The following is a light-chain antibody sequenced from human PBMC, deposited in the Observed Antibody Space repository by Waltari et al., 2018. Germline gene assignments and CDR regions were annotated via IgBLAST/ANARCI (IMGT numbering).Light chain of an antibody. CDR1: QSILDSSKWMNH. J-gene: IGKJ5*01. V-gene: IGKV4-1*01. CDR2: WAS. CDR3: QQYYTSPPT. Sequence: DIVMTQSRDSLAVSLGERATINCTSSQSILDSSKWMNHLAWYQQRPGQSPRLIMHWASTRESGVPDRFRGSGSGTDFTLTISSLQSEDVAVYYCQQYYTSPPTFGQGTRLDIK.